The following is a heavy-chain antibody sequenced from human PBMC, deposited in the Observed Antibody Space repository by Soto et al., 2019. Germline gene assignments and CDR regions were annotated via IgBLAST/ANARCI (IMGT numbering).Heavy chain of an antibody. V-gene: IGHV3-33*06. CDR1: GFTFSSYG. Sequence: GGSQRLSCAASGFTFSSYGMHWVRQAPGKGLEWVALIWYDASNKYYTDSVKGRFTISRDNSKNTLYLQMNSLRAEDTAVYYCAKGPNYYDSSGYPGLDYWGQGTLVTVSS. CDR2: IWYDASNK. J-gene: IGHJ4*02. D-gene: IGHD3-22*01. CDR3: AKGPNYYDSSGYPGLDY.